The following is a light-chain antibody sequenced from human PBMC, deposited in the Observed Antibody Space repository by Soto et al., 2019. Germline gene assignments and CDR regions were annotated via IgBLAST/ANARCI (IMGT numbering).Light chain of an antibody. Sequence: DIQMTQSPSTLSASIGDIVTITCRASQTINNWLAWYQQKPGKAPNLLTYHASNLETGVPSRFSGSAFGAEFTLTISSLQPGDFATDYCEDYNSYQWTFGQGTKVEIK. CDR2: HAS. CDR3: EDYNSYQWT. V-gene: IGKV1-5*01. J-gene: IGKJ1*01. CDR1: QTINNW.